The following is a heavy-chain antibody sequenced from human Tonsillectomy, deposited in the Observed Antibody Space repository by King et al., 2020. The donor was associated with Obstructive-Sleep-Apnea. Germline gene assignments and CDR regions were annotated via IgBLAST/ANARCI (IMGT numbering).Heavy chain of an antibody. V-gene: IGHV5-51*01. CDR3: AKHYYDSSGYYEFDF. CDR2: IYPGDSDT. D-gene: IGHD3-22*01. Sequence: QLVQSGAEVKKARESLKISCKGSGYNFNRYWIAWVRQMPGKGLEWMGFIYPGDSDTRYSPSFQGQVTISADKSTSTAYLQWSSLKASDTAMYYCAKHYYDSSGYYEFDFWGQGTLVTVSS. J-gene: IGHJ4*02. CDR1: GYNFNRYW.